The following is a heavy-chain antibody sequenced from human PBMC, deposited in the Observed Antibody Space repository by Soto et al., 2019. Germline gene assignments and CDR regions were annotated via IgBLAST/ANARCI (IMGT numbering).Heavy chain of an antibody. CDR1: GFTFSSYS. CDR2: ISSSSSYI. J-gene: IGHJ6*01. Sequence: EVQLVESGGGLVKPGGSLRLSCAASGFTFSSYSMNWVRQAPGKGLEWVSSISSSSSYIYYADSVKGRFTISRDNAKNALDLQMSSRRGEDTAVYYGASQRESTAGYYYDGVGVWGQGNTVNVSS. V-gene: IGHV3-21*06. D-gene: IGHD6-6*01. CDR3: ASQRESTAGYYYDGVGV.